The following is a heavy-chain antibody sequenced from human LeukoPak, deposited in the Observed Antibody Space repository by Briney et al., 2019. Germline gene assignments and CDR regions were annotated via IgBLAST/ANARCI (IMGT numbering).Heavy chain of an antibody. CDR2: ISYDGSNK. V-gene: IGHV3-30*18. Sequence: PGGSLRLSCAASGFTFSSYGMHWVRQAPGKGLEWVAVISYDGSNKYYADTVKGRFTISRDNSKNTLYLQMTSLRAEDTAVYYCAKELRGYSYGLRNNWFDPWGQGTLVTVSS. CDR1: GFTFSSYG. J-gene: IGHJ5*02. CDR3: AKELRGYSYGLRNNWFDP. D-gene: IGHD5-18*01.